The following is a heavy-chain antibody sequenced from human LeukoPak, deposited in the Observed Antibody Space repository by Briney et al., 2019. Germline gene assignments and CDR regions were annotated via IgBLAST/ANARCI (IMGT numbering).Heavy chain of an antibody. Sequence: GGSLRLSCAASGFTFSSYSMNWVRQAPGKGLEWVSSISSSSSYIYYADSVKGRFTISRDNAKNSLYLQMNSLRAEDTAVYYCARDLHPGYCSSTSGYTWARTYYYYGMDVWGQGTTVTVSS. J-gene: IGHJ6*02. D-gene: IGHD2-2*02. CDR1: GFTFSSYS. V-gene: IGHV3-21*01. CDR3: ARDLHPGYCSSTSGYTWARTYYYYGMDV. CDR2: ISSSSSYI.